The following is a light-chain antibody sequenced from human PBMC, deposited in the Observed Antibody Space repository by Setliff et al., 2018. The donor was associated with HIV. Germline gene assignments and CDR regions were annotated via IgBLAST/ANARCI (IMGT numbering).Light chain of an antibody. CDR3: CSYTSSNTDV. J-gene: IGLJ1*01. CDR1: SSDVGAYNY. V-gene: IGLV2-14*01. Sequence: QSVLTQPASVSGSPGQSITISCTGTSSDVGAYNYVSWYQQYPGKAPKLMIYEVSNRPSGVSNRFSGSKSGNTASLTISGLQAGDEADYYCCSYTSSNTDVFGTGTKVTVL. CDR2: EVS.